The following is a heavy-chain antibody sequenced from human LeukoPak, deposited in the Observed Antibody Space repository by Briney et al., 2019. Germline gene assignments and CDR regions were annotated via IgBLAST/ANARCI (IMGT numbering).Heavy chain of an antibody. J-gene: IGHJ4*02. D-gene: IGHD4-11*01. V-gene: IGHV4-61*02. CDR1: GGSISSGSYY. Sequence: TSETLSLTCTVSGGSISSGSYYWSWIRQPAGKGLEWIGRIHTSGSTNYNPSLKSRVTISVDTSKNQFSLKLSSVTAADTAVYYCARLAYIGVLDYWGQGTLVTVSS. CDR3: ARLAYIGVLDY. CDR2: IHTSGST.